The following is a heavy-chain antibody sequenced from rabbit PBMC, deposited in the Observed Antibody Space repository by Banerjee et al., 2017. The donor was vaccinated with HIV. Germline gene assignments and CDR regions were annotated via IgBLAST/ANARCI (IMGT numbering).Heavy chain of an antibody. Sequence: QEQLVESGGDLVKPEGSLTLTCTASGFSFSNKYVMCWVRQAPGKGLEWIACIAADTGDYTQYASWAKGRFTMSKTSSTTVTLQMTSLTAADKATYFCARDLAGVTGWNFGLWGPGTLVTVS. V-gene: IGHV1S45*01. CDR3: ARDLAGVTGWNFGL. CDR2: IAADTGDYT. J-gene: IGHJ4*01. D-gene: IGHD4-1*01. CDR1: GFSFSNKYV.